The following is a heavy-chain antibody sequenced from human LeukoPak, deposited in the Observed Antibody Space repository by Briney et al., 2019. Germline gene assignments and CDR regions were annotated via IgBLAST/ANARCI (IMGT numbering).Heavy chain of an antibody. CDR3: ARDFSSGWALDY. CDR1: RFTFSSYS. CDR2: ISSSGSYI. Sequence: GGSLRLSCAASRFTFSSYSMNWVRQAPGKGLEWVSSISSSGSYIYYADSVKGRFTISRDNAKNSLYLQMNSLRAEDTAVYYCARDFSSGWALDYWGQGTLVTVSS. J-gene: IGHJ4*02. V-gene: IGHV3-21*01. D-gene: IGHD6-19*01.